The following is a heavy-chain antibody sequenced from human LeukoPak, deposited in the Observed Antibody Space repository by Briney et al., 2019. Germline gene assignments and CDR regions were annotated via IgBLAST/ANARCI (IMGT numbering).Heavy chain of an antibody. CDR2: ISGSGGST. J-gene: IGHJ2*01. D-gene: IGHD3-3*01. Sequence: GGSLRLSCAASGYTFSRSGMSWVRQAPGMGLEWVAAISGSGGSTYYADSVKGRFTISRDNSKNTLYVQMNSLRAEDTAVYYCAKDLTYYDFWSGYYDWYFDLWGRGTLVTVSS. V-gene: IGHV3-23*01. CDR3: AKDLTYYDFWSGYYDWYFDL. CDR1: GYTFSRSG.